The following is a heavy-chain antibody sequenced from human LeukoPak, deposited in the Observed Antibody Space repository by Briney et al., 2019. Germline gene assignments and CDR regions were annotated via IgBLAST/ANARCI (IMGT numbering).Heavy chain of an antibody. CDR2: IYYSGST. D-gene: IGHD3-10*01. J-gene: IGHJ4*02. V-gene: IGHV4-39*07. CDR1: GVSISSSSYY. CDR3: ARCRGSYFDY. Sequence: SETLSLTCTVSGVSISSSSYYWGWIRQPPGKGLEWIGNIYYSGSTYYNPSLKSRITISLDTSKNHFSLKVSSVTAADTAVYFCARCRGSYFDYWGQGTLVTVSS.